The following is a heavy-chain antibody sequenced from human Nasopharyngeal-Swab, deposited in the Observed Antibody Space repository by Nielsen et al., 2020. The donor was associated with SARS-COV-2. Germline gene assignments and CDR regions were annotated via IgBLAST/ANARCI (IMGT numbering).Heavy chain of an antibody. CDR3: ARGRVGAVAGTETDY. J-gene: IGHJ4*02. D-gene: IGHD6-19*01. Sequence: WVRQAPGQGLEWMGWINTNTGNPTYAQGFTGRFVFSLDTSANTAYLQISSLKAEDTAVYYCARGRVGAVAGTETDYWGQGTLVTVSS. V-gene: IGHV7-4-1*02. CDR2: INTNTGNP.